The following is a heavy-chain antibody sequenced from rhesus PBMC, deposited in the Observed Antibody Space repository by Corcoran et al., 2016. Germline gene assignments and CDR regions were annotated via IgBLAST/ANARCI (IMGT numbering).Heavy chain of an antibody. V-gene: IGHV4S11*01. CDR3: AGGMSSRQYYGLDS. CDR1: GGFIRSSY. D-gene: IGHD6-19*01. CDR2: IYGSGSSN. Sequence: QVQLQESGPGGVKPSEPLSLPCAVPGGFIRSSYWRWFRQAPGKGLEWIGDIYGSGSSNNYNPSLKSRVTLSVDTSKNQLSLKLSSVTAADTAVYYCAGGMSSRQYYGLDSWGQGVVVTVSS. J-gene: IGHJ6*01.